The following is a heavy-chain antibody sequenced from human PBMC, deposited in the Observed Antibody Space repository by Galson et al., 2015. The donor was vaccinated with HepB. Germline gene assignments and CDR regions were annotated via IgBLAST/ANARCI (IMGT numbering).Heavy chain of an antibody. CDR3: ARDHYDSSGYYPNWFDP. D-gene: IGHD3-22*01. V-gene: IGHV1-69*13. J-gene: IGHJ5*02. CDR1: GGTFSSYA. CDR2: IIPIFGTA. Sequence: SVKVSCKASGGTFSSYAISWVRQAPGQGLEWMGGIIPIFGTANYAQKFQGRVTITADESTSTAYMELSSLRSEDTAVYYCARDHYDSSGYYPNWFDPWGQGTLVTVSA.